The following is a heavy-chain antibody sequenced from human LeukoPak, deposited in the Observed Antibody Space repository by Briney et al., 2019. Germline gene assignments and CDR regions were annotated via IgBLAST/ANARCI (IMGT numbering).Heavy chain of an antibody. D-gene: IGHD1-7*01. CDR1: GYTFTSYY. V-gene: IGHV1-46*03. CDR2: INPSGGST. Sequence: ASVKVSCTASGYTFTSYYMHWVRQAPGQGLEWVGIINPSGGSTSYAQKFQGRVTMTRDTSTSTVYMELSSLRPEDTAVYYCARSDPAKLQFDYWGQGTLGTVSS. CDR3: ARSDPAKLQFDY. J-gene: IGHJ4*02.